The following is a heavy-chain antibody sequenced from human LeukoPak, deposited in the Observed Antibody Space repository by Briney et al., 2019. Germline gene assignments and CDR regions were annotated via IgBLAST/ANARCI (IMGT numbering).Heavy chain of an antibody. CDR3: AKDRRSYSNYFDY. CDR1: GFTFSTFW. D-gene: IGHD3-10*01. V-gene: IGHV3-30*18. Sequence: PGGSLRLSCAASGFTFSTFWMSWVRQAPGKGLEWVAVISYDGSNKYYADSVKGRFTISRDNSKNTLYLQMNSLRAEDTAVYYCAKDRRSYSNYFDYWGQGTLVTVSS. J-gene: IGHJ4*02. CDR2: ISYDGSNK.